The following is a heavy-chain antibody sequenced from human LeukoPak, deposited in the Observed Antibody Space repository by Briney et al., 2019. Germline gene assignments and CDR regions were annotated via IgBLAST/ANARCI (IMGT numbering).Heavy chain of an antibody. CDR1: GYIFTDYY. J-gene: IGHJ4*02. D-gene: IGHD4-17*01. Sequence: SSVKVSCKASGYIFTDYYMHWLRQAAGQQGEGMGWINPNSGGTNYAQKFQGRVTMTRDTSINTAYMELSSLRSDDTAVYYCARVADYGDYTLPGDYWGQGTLVTVSS. CDR2: INPNSGGT. V-gene: IGHV1-2*02. CDR3: ARVADYGDYTLPGDY.